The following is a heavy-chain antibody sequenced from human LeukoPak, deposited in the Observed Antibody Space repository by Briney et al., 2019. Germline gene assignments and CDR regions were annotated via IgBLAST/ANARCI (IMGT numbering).Heavy chain of an antibody. Sequence: PGGSLRLSCAASGFTFSSYRMSWVRQAPGKGLEWVANIKQDGSEKYYVDSVKGRFTISRDNAKNSLYLQMNSLRAEDTAVYYCARGYGNYGYWGQGPLVTVSS. CDR2: IKQDGSEK. V-gene: IGHV3-7*01. CDR3: ARGYGNYGY. D-gene: IGHD4-17*01. CDR1: GFTFSSYR. J-gene: IGHJ4*02.